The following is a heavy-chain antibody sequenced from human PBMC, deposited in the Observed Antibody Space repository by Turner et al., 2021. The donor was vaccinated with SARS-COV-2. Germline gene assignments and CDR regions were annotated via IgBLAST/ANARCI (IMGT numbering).Heavy chain of an antibody. Sequence: QVQLVQSGAAVKKPGASVKVPCKASGYTFTGYYMHWVRQAPGQGLEWMGWINPNSGGTNYAQKFQGRVTMTRDTSISTAYMELSRLRSDDTAVYYCAVLEMATITDAFDIWGQGTMVTVSS. CDR2: INPNSGGT. D-gene: IGHD5-12*01. V-gene: IGHV1-2*02. CDR3: AVLEMATITDAFDI. J-gene: IGHJ3*02. CDR1: GYTFTGYY.